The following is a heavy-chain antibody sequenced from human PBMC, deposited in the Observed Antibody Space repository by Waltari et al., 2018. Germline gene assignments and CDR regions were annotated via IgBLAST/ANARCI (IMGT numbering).Heavy chain of an antibody. CDR3: ATGYSGYGSDY. Sequence: QVQLQESGPGLVKPSETLSLTCTVSGGSISSYYWSWIRQPPGKGLEWIGYIYYSGSTNYNPSLKSRVTRSVDTSKNQFSLKLSSVTAADTAVYYCATGYSGYGSDYWGQGTLVTVSS. CDR1: GGSISSYY. D-gene: IGHD5-12*01. CDR2: IYYSGST. V-gene: IGHV4-59*01. J-gene: IGHJ4*02.